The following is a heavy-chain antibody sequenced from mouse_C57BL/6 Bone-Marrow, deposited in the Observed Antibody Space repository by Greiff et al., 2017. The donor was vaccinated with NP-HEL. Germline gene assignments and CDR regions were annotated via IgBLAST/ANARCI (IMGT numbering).Heavy chain of an antibody. J-gene: IGHJ1*03. Sequence: EVQLQQSGAELVKPGASVKISCKASGYSFTNYHMKWVKQSNGKSLEWIGVIHPNYGATSYNEKFKGKATLTVDQSSSTAYMQLNSLTSEDDAVYYCADLLWLRKGNWYFDVWGTGTTVTVSS. V-gene: IGHV1-39*01. D-gene: IGHD2-2*01. CDR2: IHPNYGAT. CDR1: GYSFTNYH. CDR3: ADLLWLRKGNWYFDV.